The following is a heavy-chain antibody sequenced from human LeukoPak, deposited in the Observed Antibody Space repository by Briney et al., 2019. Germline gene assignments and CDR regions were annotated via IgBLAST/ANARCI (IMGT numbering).Heavy chain of an antibody. CDR3: ATHAKSCTRGIFITGKACWFDP. CDR2: IYYTGST. D-gene: IGHD3-10*01. J-gene: IGHJ5*02. Sequence: SETLSLTCTVSGGSISNYYWNWIRQPPGKGLEWIGYIYYTGSTNYNPSLKSRVTMSVDTSKNQFSLKLSSVTAADTAVYYCATHAKSCTRGIFITGKACWFDPWGQGTLVTVSS. CDR1: GGSISNYY. V-gene: IGHV4-59*08.